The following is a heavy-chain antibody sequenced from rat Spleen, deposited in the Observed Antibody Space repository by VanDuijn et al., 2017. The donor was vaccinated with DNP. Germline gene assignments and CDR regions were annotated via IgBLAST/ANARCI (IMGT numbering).Heavy chain of an antibody. CDR3: ATHGHTLKLGAFWYFDF. Sequence: EVQLVESGGGLVQPGRSLKLSCAASGFTFSDYNMAWVRQAPKKGLEWVATIIYDGSRTYYRDSVKGRFTISRDNAKSTLYLQMDSLRSEDTATYYCATHGHTLKLGAFWYFDFWGPGTMVTVSS. J-gene: IGHJ1*01. CDR1: GFTFSDYN. V-gene: IGHV5S10*01. D-gene: IGHD5-1*01. CDR2: IIYDGSRT.